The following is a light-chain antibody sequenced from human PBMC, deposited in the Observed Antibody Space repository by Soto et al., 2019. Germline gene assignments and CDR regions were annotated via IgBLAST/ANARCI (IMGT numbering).Light chain of an antibody. J-gene: IGKJ1*01. V-gene: IGKV3-15*01. Sequence: IVMTQSPATLSVSPGERATLSRRASQSVATNLAWYQQKPGQPPRLLIYGASTRATGIPDRFSGGGSGTEFSLTINSLQSEDFAVYYCQEYNTWPWTFGQGTNADIK. CDR2: GAS. CDR3: QEYNTWPWT. CDR1: QSVATN.